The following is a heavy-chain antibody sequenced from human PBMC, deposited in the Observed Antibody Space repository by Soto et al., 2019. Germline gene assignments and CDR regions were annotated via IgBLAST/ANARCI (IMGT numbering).Heavy chain of an antibody. D-gene: IGHD5-18*01. CDR2: ISYDGVNQ. Sequence: QVQLVESGGGVVQPGRALRLSCAASGFTFSNHAFHWVRQAPGKGLEWVAVISYDGVNQYYADSVKGRFTISRDNSKNTLYLQMSRLRPEDTAVYYCARGIQLWLRLFDFWGQGTLVTVSS. CDR3: ARGIQLWLRLFDF. J-gene: IGHJ4*02. V-gene: IGHV3-30-3*01. CDR1: GFTFSNHA.